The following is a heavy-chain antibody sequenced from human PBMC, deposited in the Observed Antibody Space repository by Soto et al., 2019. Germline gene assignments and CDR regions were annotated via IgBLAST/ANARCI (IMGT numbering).Heavy chain of an antibody. V-gene: IGHV3-23*01. CDR1: GFTFSSYA. D-gene: IGHD3-3*01. CDR2: ISHSGGST. Sequence: GVSLRLSCAASGFTFSSYAMSWVRQAPGKGLEWVSTISHSGGSTYYADSVKGRFTISRDNSKNTMYLQMNSLRPEDTALYYCAKDQGRGTIFGLVLGWLDPWGQGTLVTVSS. J-gene: IGHJ5*02. CDR3: AKDQGRGTIFGLVLGWLDP.